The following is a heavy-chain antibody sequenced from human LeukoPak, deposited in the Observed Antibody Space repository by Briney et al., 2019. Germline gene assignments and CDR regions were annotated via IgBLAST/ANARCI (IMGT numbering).Heavy chain of an antibody. V-gene: IGHV1-2*02. CDR3: ARGHDNTGYNYFDY. D-gene: IGHD3-9*01. CDR2: INPNSGGT. J-gene: IGHJ4*02. Sequence: GASVKVSCKASGYTFTDYYIHWVRQAPGQGLERMGWINPNSGGTNYAQKFQGRVTMTRDTSIATTYMDLSSLISDGTAVYYCARGHDNTGYNYFDYWGQGTLVTVSS. CDR1: GYTFTDYY.